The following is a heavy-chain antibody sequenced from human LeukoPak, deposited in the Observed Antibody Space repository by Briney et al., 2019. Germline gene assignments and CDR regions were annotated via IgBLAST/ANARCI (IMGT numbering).Heavy chain of an antibody. CDR2: IYYSGST. CDR3: ARSKDILTGYCFDY. J-gene: IGHJ4*01. Sequence: SETLSLTCTVSGGSISSYYWSWIRQPPGKGLEWIGYIYYSGSTNYNPSLKSRVTISVDTSKNQFSLKLSSVTAADTAVYYCARSKDILTGYCFDYWGQEPWSPSPQ. V-gene: IGHV4-59*01. D-gene: IGHD3-9*01. CDR1: GGSISSYY.